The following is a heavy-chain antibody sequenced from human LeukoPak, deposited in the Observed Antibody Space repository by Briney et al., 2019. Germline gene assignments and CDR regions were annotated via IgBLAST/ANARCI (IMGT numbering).Heavy chain of an antibody. CDR2: ISGSGGST. D-gene: IGHD3-10*01. Sequence: GGSLRLSCAASGFTFSSYAMSWVRPAPGRGLAWVSAISGSGGSTYFADSVKGRFTISRDNSKNTLYLQMNSLRAEDTAVYSCAKGGGSGSYRNWFDSWGQGTLVTVSS. CDR1: GFTFSSYA. J-gene: IGHJ5*01. V-gene: IGHV3-23*01. CDR3: AKGGGSGSYRNWFDS.